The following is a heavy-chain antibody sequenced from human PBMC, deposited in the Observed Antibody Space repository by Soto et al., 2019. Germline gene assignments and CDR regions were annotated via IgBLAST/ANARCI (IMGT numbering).Heavy chain of an antibody. CDR1: GASISSTNW. CDR3: ATLPPRIVVVVLPIPT. J-gene: IGHJ4*02. CDR2: IYHTGST. V-gene: IGHV4-4*02. D-gene: IGHD2-15*01. Sequence: QVQLQESGPRLVKPSGTLSLTCAVSGASISSTNWWTWVRQPPGKGLEWIGEIYHTGSTKYNPSLKSRVTISLDKSNNPFSLNLSSVTAAATAVYYCATLPPRIVVVVLPIPTWGQGTLVTVSS.